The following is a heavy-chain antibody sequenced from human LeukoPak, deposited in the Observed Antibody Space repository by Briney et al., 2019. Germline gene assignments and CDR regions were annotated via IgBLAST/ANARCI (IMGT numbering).Heavy chain of an antibody. J-gene: IGHJ4*02. Sequence: RGSLRLSCAASGFTFSSYGMPWVRQAPGKWLEWVAVIWYDGSNKYYADSVKGRFTISRDNSKNTLYLQMNSLRAEDTAVYYCAKDQPKLGVRGVISDYWGQGTLVTVSS. CDR3: AKDQPKLGVRGVISDY. D-gene: IGHD3-10*01. V-gene: IGHV3-33*06. CDR1: GFTFSSYG. CDR2: IWYDGSNK.